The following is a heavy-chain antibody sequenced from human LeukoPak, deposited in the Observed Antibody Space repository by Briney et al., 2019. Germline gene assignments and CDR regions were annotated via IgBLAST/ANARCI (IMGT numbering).Heavy chain of an antibody. J-gene: IGHJ4*02. V-gene: IGHV3-23*01. CDR1: GFTFSSYA. CDR2: ISVSGGST. D-gene: IGHD6-6*01. CDR3: AKDRENLARYSSSPRFVAY. Sequence: GGSLRLSCAASGFTFSSYAMSWVHLAPGKGLGWVSVISVSGGSTYYADSVKGRFTISRDNSKNTLYLQMNSLRAEDTAVYYCAKDRENLARYSSSPRFVAYWGQGTLVTVSS.